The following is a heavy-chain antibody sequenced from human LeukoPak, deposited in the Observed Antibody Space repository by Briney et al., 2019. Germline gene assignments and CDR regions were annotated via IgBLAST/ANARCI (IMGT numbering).Heavy chain of an antibody. CDR1: GFTFSSYA. V-gene: IGHV3-30-3*02. CDR3: AKTRVYCSGGWCYHPDYYYYGMDV. CDR2: ISYDGSNK. Sequence: GGSLRLSCAASGFTFSSYAMHWVRQAPGKGLEWVAVISYDGSNKYYSDSVKGRFTISRDNSKNTLYLQMNSLRAEDTAVYYCAKTRVYCSGGWCYHPDYYYYGMDVWGQGTTVTVSS. D-gene: IGHD2-15*01. J-gene: IGHJ6*02.